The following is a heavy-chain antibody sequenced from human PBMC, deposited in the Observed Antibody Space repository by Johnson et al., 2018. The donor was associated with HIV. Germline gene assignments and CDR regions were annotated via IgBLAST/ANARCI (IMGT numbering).Heavy chain of an antibody. CDR3: ASGSQEMVTIWNAFDI. D-gene: IGHD5-24*01. J-gene: IGHJ3*02. V-gene: IGHV3-20*04. CDR2: INWNGGNT. Sequence: VQLVESGGGVVQPGGSLRLSCAASGFTFDDYGMSWVRQAPGKGLEWVSGINWNGGNTGYADRVRGRFTVSRDNSKNTLYLQMNSLRGEATAVYYCASGSQEMVTIWNAFDIWCQGAMVTVSS. CDR1: GFTFDDYG.